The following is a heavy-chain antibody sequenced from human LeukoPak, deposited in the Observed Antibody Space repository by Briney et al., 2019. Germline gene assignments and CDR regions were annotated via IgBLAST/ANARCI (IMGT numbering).Heavy chain of an antibody. V-gene: IGHV3-30*02. CDR1: GFTFSSYG. Sequence: GGSLRLSCAASGFTFSSYGMHWVRQAPGKGLEWVAFIRYDGSNKYYADSVKGRFTISGDNSKNTLYLQMNGLRAEDTAVYYCAKDLARYCSGGSCYLGTDYWGQGTLVTVSS. J-gene: IGHJ4*02. CDR2: IRYDGSNK. D-gene: IGHD2-15*01. CDR3: AKDLARYCSGGSCYLGTDY.